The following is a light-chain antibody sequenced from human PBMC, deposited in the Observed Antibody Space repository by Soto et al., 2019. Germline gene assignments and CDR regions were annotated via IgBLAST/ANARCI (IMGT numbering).Light chain of an antibody. Sequence: QSALTQPASVSGSPGQSITISCTGTSSDVGGYDFVSWYQHHPGKAPRLMIYDVSHRPSGVSDRFSASKSGNTASLTVSGLQAADEADYFCKSYAGSNTYVFGSGTKLTVL. CDR1: SSDVGGYDF. CDR3: KSYAGSNTYV. V-gene: IGLV2-14*03. CDR2: DVS. J-gene: IGLJ1*01.